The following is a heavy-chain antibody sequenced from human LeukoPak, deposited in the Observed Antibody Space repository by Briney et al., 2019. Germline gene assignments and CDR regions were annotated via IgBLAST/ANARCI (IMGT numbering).Heavy chain of an antibody. CDR3: XKGXLXHXXGAICXPFXY. D-gene: IGHD2-8*02. V-gene: IGHV3-23*01. CDR2: ITSYRRDT. J-gene: IGHJ4*02. Sequence: GFTFXNYAMNWVRQTPGKGLEWVSSITSYRRDTYYADSVKGRFTISRDNSKSTLSLQMNSLRAEDSAIYYCXKGXLXHXXGAICXPFXYWGQGSLXTVSS. CDR1: GFTFXNYA.